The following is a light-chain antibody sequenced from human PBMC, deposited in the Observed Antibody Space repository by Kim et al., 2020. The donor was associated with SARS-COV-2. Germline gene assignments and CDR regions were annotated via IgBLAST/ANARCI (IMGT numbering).Light chain of an antibody. CDR3: TSYTSSSTYV. V-gene: IGLV2-14*04. CDR1: SSDVGGYNF. J-gene: IGLJ1*01. CDR2: DVS. Sequence: GQSITLSCTGTSSDVGGYNFVSWYQQHPGKAPKLVIYDVSKRPSGVSNRFSASKSGNTASLTISGLQAEDEADYYCTSYTSSSTYVFGSGTKVTVL.